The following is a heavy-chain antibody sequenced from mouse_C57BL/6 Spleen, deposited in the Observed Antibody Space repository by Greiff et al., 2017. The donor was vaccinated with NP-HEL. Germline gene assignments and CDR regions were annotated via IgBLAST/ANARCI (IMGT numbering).Heavy chain of an antibody. J-gene: IGHJ2*01. CDR3: ARLHYYGSSFDY. CDR1: GYTFTSYW. Sequence: VQLQQSGAELVKPGASVKMSCKASGYTFTSYWITWVKQRPGQGLEWIGDIYPGSGSTNYNEKFKSKATLTVDTSSSTAYMQLSSLTSEDSAVYDCARLHYYGSSFDYWGQGTTLTVSS. V-gene: IGHV1-55*01. CDR2: IYPGSGST. D-gene: IGHD1-1*01.